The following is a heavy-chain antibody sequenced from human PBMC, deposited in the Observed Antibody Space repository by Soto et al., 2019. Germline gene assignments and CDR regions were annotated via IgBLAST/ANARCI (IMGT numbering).Heavy chain of an antibody. D-gene: IGHD3-22*01. CDR2: INPSGGST. J-gene: IGHJ4*02. V-gene: IGHV1-46*03. CDR3: ARVGTYYYDSSGQIDY. CDR1: GYTLASYY. Sequence: ASVEVSCKASGYTLASYYMQWVRQAPGQGLEWMGIINPSGGSTSYAQKFQGRVTMTRDTSTSTVYMELSSLRSEDTAVYYCARVGTYYYDSSGQIDYWGQGTLVTVSS.